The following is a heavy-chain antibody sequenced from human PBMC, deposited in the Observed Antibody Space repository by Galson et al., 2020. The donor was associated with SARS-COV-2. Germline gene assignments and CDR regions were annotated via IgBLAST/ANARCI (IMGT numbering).Heavy chain of an antibody. D-gene: IGHD6-13*01. V-gene: IGHV6-1*01. CDR2: TYYKSQWST. CDR1: GDSVHSHSPA. CDR3: AGRVAGAGSLHI. Sequence: SQTLSLTCAISGDSVHSHSPAWTWIRQSTSRGVEWLERTYYKSQWSTDYAVSVKSRITINPDTSKNQSSLQLNSVIPEETAIYYCAGRVAGAGSLHIWGQGTMVIVSS. J-gene: IGHJ3*02.